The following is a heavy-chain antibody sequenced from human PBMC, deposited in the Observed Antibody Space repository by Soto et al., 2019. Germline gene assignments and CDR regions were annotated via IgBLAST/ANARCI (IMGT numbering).Heavy chain of an antibody. V-gene: IGHV1-69*01. D-gene: IGHD2-2*01. CDR3: AREDIVVVPAAEGGYYYYGMDV. Sequence: QVQLVQSGAEVKKPGSSVKVSCKASGGTFSSYAISWVRQAPGQGLEWMGGIIPIFGTANYAQKFQGRVTITADESKSTAYMELSSLRSEDTAVYYCAREDIVVVPAAEGGYYYYGMDVWGQGTTVTVSS. J-gene: IGHJ6*02. CDR2: IIPIFGTA. CDR1: GGTFSSYA.